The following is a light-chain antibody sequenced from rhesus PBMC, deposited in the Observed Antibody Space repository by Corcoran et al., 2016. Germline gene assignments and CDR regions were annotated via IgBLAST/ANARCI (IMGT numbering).Light chain of an antibody. CDR3: MQALQTPLT. CDR1: QSLLSSNGYNY. V-gene: IGKV2-60*01. J-gene: IGKJ4*01. CDR2: YGS. Sequence: DIVMTQTPLSLPVTLGEPASISCRSSQSLLSSNGYNYLNWYLQKPGQSPQLLIYYGSNRASRVPERFRGRGAGTYFTLKISRVEAEDVGVYYCMQALQTPLTFGGGTKVEIK.